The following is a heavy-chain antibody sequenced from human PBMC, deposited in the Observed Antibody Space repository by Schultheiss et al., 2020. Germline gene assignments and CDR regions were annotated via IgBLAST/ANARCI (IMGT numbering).Heavy chain of an antibody. CDR1: GFTFSSYS. V-gene: IGHV3-21*01. D-gene: IGHD2-21*02. J-gene: IGHJ4*02. CDR2: ISSSSSYI. CDR3: ARGDGDFDNMFF. Sequence: GGSLRLSCAASGFTFSSYSMNWVRQAPGKGLEWVSSISSSSSYIYYADSVKGRFTISRDNAKNSLYLQMNSLRAEDTAVYYCARGDGDFDNMFFWGQGVLVTVSS.